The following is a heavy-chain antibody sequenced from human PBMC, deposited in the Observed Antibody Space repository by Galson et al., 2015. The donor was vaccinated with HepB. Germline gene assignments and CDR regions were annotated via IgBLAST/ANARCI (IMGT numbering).Heavy chain of an antibody. CDR2: IIPILGIA. J-gene: IGHJ6*02. CDR3: ARVKTVVTPHYYYYYGMDV. V-gene: IGHV1-69*04. CDR1: GGTFSSYA. D-gene: IGHD4-23*01. Sequence: SVKVSCKASGGTFSSYAISWVRQAPGQGLEWMGRIIPILGIANYAQKFQGRVTITADKSTSTAYMELSSLRSEDTAVYYCARVKTVVTPHYYYYYGMDVWGQGTTVTVSS.